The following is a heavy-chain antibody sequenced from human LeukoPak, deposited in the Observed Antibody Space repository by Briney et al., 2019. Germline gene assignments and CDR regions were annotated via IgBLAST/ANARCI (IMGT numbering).Heavy chain of an antibody. CDR3: AKSDCGGDGCKLLNY. CDR2: VSDSGDAT. J-gene: IGHJ4*02. CDR1: GFTFRSYA. Sequence: GGSLRLSCAASGFTFRSYAMSWVRQPPGKGLEWVSAVSDSGDATRYADSVKGRFTISRDNSKDTLYLQMNSLRAEDTAVYFCAKSDCGGDGCKLLNYWGQGTLVTVPS. D-gene: IGHD2-21*01. V-gene: IGHV3-23*01.